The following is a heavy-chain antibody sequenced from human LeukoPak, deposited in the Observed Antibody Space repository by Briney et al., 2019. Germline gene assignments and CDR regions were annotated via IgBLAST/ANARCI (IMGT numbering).Heavy chain of an antibody. CDR2: IWYDGSNK. V-gene: IGHV3-33*01. CDR1: GFTFSSYG. CDR3: AREYYYDSSGYYYDYYYGMDV. J-gene: IGHJ6*02. Sequence: GSLRLSCAASGFTFSSYGMHWVRQAPGKGLEWVAVIWYDGSNKYYADSVKGRFTISRDNSKNTLYLQMNSLRAEDTAVYYCAREYYYDSSGYYYDYYYGMDVWGQGTTVTVSS. D-gene: IGHD3-22*01.